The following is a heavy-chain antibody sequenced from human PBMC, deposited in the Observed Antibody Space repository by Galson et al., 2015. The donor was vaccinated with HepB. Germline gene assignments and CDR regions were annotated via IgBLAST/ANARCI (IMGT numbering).Heavy chain of an antibody. Sequence: SLRLSCAASGFTFSDYWMHWVRQAPGKGLVWVSVITNEGGTANHAGSVKGRFTVSRDNAKNTLYLQMNSLRAEDTAVYYCARGGPRGSGGASDIWGQGTMVTVSS. CDR2: ITNEGGTA. V-gene: IGHV3-74*01. D-gene: IGHD3-10*01. J-gene: IGHJ3*02. CDR1: GFTFSDYW. CDR3: ARGGPRGSGGASDI.